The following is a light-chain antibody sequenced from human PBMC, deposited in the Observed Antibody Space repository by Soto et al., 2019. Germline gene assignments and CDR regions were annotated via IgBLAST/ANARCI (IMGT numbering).Light chain of an antibody. CDR1: QRIGSY. Sequence: PSSLSASVGDSVTITCRASQRIGSYVNWYQQKPGKAPKLLIYAATNLEEGVPSRFSGSGSGTEFTLTITSLQPDDFATYYCQQYNSYPWTFGQGTKVDIK. J-gene: IGKJ1*01. CDR3: QQYNSYPWT. CDR2: AAT. V-gene: IGKV1-16*01.